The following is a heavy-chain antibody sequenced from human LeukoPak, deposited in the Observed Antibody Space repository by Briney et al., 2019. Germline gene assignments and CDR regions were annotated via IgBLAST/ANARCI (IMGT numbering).Heavy chain of an antibody. CDR3: ARHGKEAAGTRSEFDY. Sequence: AETLSLTCTVSGVAISSSSYYWGWIRQPPGKGLEGIGSIDYSGTTYYNPSVKSRVTVSVDTSKNQFSLKLSSVAAADTAVYYCARHGKEAAGTRSEFDYWGQGTLVTVSS. D-gene: IGHD6-13*01. CDR2: IDYSGTT. V-gene: IGHV4-39*01. J-gene: IGHJ4*02. CDR1: GVAISSSSYY.